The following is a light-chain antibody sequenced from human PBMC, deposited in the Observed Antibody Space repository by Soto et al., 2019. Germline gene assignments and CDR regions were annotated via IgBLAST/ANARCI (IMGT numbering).Light chain of an antibody. CDR3: QHLNSYSYT. CDR1: QGISSY. J-gene: IGKJ2*01. Sequence: DLQLTQSPSFLSASVGDRVTITCRASQGISSYLAWYQQRPGEAHNLLIYAASTLQSGVPSRISGSGSGTEFTLTISSLQPEDFATYYCQHLNSYSYTFGQGPKLEIK. CDR2: AAS. V-gene: IGKV1-9*01.